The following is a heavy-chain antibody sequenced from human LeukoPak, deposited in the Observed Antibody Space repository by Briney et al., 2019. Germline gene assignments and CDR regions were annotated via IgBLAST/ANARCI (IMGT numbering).Heavy chain of an antibody. Sequence: PGGSLRLSCAASGFTFNIYWMHWVRHAPGKGLVWVSHINSDGSTATYADSVMGRFTISRDNARNTLYLQVNSLRAEDTAVYFCARDRGYSPDYWGQGTLVTVSS. CDR3: ARDRGYSPDY. V-gene: IGHV3-74*01. CDR2: INSDGSTA. D-gene: IGHD6-13*01. CDR1: GFTFNIYW. J-gene: IGHJ4*02.